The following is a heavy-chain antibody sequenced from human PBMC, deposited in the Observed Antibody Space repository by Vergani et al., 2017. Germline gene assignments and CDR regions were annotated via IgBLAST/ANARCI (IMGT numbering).Heavy chain of an antibody. CDR2: IYSGGST. Sequence: VQLVESGGGVVQPGGSLRLSCAASGFTVSSNYMSWVRQAPGKGLEWVSVIYSGGSTYYADSVKGRFTISRDNSKNTLYLQMNSLRAEDTAVYYCAKWSSGSYYSNWGQGTLVTVSS. CDR1: GFTVSSNY. V-gene: IGHV3-66*01. J-gene: IGHJ4*02. CDR3: AKWSSGSYYSN. D-gene: IGHD1-26*01.